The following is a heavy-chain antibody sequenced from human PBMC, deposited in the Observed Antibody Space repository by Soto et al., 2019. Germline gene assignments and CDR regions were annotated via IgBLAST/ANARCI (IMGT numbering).Heavy chain of an antibody. CDR2: ISYDGSNK. D-gene: IGHD2-2*01. Sequence: PGGSLRLSCAASGFTFSSYGMHWVRQAPGKGLEWVAVISYDGSNKYYADSVKGRFTISRDKSKNTLYLQMNSLRAEETAVYYCAKDIEIVVVPAASNGMDVWGQGTTVTVSS. CDR3: AKDIEIVVVPAASNGMDV. J-gene: IGHJ6*02. V-gene: IGHV3-30*18. CDR1: GFTFSSYG.